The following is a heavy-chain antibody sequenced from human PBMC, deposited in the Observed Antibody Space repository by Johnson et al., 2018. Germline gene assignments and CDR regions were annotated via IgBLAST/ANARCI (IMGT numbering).Heavy chain of an antibody. J-gene: IGHJ6*03. V-gene: IGHV3-9*01. Sequence: VQLVESGGGLVQPGRSLRLSCAASGFTFDDYAMHWVRQAPGKGLEWVSGISWNSGSIGYADPVKGRFTISRDNAKNSLYLQMNSLRAEDTALYYCAKVGGGSNYYYYMDVWGKGTTVTVSS. CDR2: ISWNSGSI. CDR3: AKVGGGSNYYYYMDV. D-gene: IGHD2-15*01. CDR1: GFTFDDYA.